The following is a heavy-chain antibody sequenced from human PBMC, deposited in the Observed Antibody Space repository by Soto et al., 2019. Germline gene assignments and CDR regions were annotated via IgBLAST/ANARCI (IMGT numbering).Heavy chain of an antibody. CDR3: ARESEDLTSNFDY. CDR2: ISSTTNYI. J-gene: IGHJ4*02. Sequence: TGGSLRLSCAASGFTSTRYSMNWVRQAPGKGLEWVSSISSTTNYIYYGDSMKGRFTISRDNAKNSLYLEMNSLRAEDTAVYYCARESEDLTSNFDYWGQGTLVTVSS. CDR1: GFTSTRYS. V-gene: IGHV3-21*06.